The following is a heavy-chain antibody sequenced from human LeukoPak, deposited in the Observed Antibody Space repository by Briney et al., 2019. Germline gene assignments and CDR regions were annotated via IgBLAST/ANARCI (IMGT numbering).Heavy chain of an antibody. Sequence: PGRSLRLSCAASGFTFSSYAMHWVRQAPGKGLEWVAVISYDGSNKYYADSVKGRFTISRDNSKNTLYLQMNSLRAEDTAVYYCARDPGAGEWVFYFDYWGQGTLVTVSS. J-gene: IGHJ4*02. V-gene: IGHV3-30*04. CDR2: ISYDGSNK. CDR3: ARDPGAGEWVFYFDY. D-gene: IGHD3-16*01. CDR1: GFTFSSYA.